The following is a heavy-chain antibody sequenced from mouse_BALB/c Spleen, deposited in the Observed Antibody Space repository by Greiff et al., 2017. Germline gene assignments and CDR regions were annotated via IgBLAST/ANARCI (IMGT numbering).Heavy chain of an antibody. CDR1: GFTFSDYY. CDR2: ISDGGSYT. J-gene: IGHJ4*01. CDR3: ARDNGAMDY. V-gene: IGHV5-4*02. Sequence: DVKLVESGGGLVKPGGSLKLSCAASGFTFSDYYMYWVRQTPEKRLEWVATISDGGSYTYYPDSVKGRFTISRDNAKNNLYLQMSSLKSEDTAMYYCARDNGAMDYWGQGTSVTVSS.